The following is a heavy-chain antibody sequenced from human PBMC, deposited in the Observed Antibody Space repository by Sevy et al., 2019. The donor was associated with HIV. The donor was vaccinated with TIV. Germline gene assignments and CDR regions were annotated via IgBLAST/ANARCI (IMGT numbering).Heavy chain of an antibody. D-gene: IGHD3-22*01. Sequence: ASVKVSCKASGYTFTSYDINWVRQATGQGLEWMGWMNPNSGNTGYAQKFQGRVTMTRNTSISTAYMELSSLRSEATAVYYCAMTYYDDSSGYYYRDYFDYWGQGTLVTVSS. V-gene: IGHV1-8*01. J-gene: IGHJ4*02. CDR1: GYTFTSYD. CDR2: MNPNSGNT. CDR3: AMTYYDDSSGYYYRDYFDY.